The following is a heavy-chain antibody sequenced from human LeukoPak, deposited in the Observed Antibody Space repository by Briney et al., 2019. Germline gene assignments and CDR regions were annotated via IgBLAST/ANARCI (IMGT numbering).Heavy chain of an antibody. CDR2: IYSGAST. J-gene: IGHJ4*02. D-gene: IGHD5-24*01. Sequence: GGSLRLSCAASGFTVSSNYMSWVRQAPGKGLEWVSVIYSGASTYYADSVKGRFTISRDNSKNTLYLQMNSLRAEDTAVYYCAREGDGYRRTDYFDYWGQGTLVTVSS. CDR3: AREGDGYRRTDYFDY. V-gene: IGHV3-53*01. CDR1: GFTVSSNY.